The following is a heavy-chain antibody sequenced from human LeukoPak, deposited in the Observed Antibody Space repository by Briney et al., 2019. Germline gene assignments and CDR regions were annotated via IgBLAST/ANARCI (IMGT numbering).Heavy chain of an antibody. CDR1: GFTLNNYW. CDR2: IKQDGSER. V-gene: IGHV3-7*03. J-gene: IGHJ5*02. Sequence: GGSLRLSCAASGFTLNNYWMSWVRQAPGKGLEWVANIKQDGSERNYADSVKGRFTISRDNSKNTFYLQMNSLRAEDTAVYYCAKGSGSGWYGWFAPWGQGTLVTVSS. D-gene: IGHD6-13*01. CDR3: AKGSGSGWYGWFAP.